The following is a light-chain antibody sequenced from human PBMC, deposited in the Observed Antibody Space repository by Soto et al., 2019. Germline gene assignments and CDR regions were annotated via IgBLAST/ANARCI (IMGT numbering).Light chain of an antibody. Sequence: AIQMTQSPSPPAASVGGRGIITCRACQGIENHLDCYQQISGKAPKLLITAASNLESGVPSRFSGSGSGTGFTPTVNSLQPEDFATYYCLQDYYYPLSFGGGTKVDIK. CDR1: QGIENH. J-gene: IGKJ4*01. CDR3: LQDYYYPLS. V-gene: IGKV1-6*01. CDR2: AAS.